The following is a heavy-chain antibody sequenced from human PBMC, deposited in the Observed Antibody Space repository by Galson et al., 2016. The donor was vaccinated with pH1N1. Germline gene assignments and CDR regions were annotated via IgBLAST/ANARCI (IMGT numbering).Heavy chain of an antibody. Sequence: QSGAEVKKPGESLKISCKDSGYSFTSYWIGWVRQMPGKGLEWMGIIYPGDSDTRYSPSFQGQVTISADKSISTAYLQWSSLKASDTAMYYCASGGYCSGGSCYSAAFDIWGQGTMVTVPS. CDR3: ASGGYCSGGSCYSAAFDI. CDR2: IYPGDSDT. J-gene: IGHJ3*02. V-gene: IGHV5-51*01. CDR1: GYSFTSYW. D-gene: IGHD2-15*01.